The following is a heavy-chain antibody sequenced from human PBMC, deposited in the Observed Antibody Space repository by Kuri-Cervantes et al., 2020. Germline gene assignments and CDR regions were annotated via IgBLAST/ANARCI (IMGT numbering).Heavy chain of an antibody. J-gene: IGHJ4*02. V-gene: IGHV3-23*01. CDR2: ITGSGYNT. D-gene: IGHD5-12*01. CDR3: AVDSGGYAEHY. Sequence: GGSLRLSCAASGFSSSTYAMNWVRQAPGKGLEWVSGITGSGYNTYYTDSGMGRFTISRDNFKNTLYLQMNSLTADDTAVYYCAVDSGGYAEHYWGQGTLVTVSS. CDR1: GFSSSTYA.